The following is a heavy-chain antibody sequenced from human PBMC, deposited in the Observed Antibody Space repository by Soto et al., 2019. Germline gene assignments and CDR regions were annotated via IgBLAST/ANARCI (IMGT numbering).Heavy chain of an antibody. CDR2: INPSGGST. J-gene: IGHJ4*02. D-gene: IGHD2-2*01. CDR1: GYTFTSYY. Sequence: QVQLVQSGAEVKKPGASVKVSCKASGYTFTSYYMPWVRQPPGQGLEWMGIINPSGGSTSYAQKFQGRVTMTRDTSTSTVYMELSSLRSEDTAVYYCARSTSLYCSSTSCYSLDYWGQGTLVTVSS. CDR3: ARSTSLYCSSTSCYSLDY. V-gene: IGHV1-46*01.